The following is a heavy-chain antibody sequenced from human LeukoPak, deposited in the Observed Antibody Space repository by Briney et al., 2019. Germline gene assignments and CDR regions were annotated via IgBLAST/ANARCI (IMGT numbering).Heavy chain of an antibody. CDR3: ARQSGYYYGGYFDY. Sequence: AGGSLRLSCAASGFTVSSNYMSWVRQAPGKGLEWVSVIYSGGSTYYADSVKGRFTISRDNSKNTLYLQMNSLRAEDTAVYYCARQSGYYYGGYFDYWGQGTLVPVSS. D-gene: IGHD3-22*01. CDR1: GFTVSSNY. CDR2: IYSGGST. J-gene: IGHJ4*02. V-gene: IGHV3-66*04.